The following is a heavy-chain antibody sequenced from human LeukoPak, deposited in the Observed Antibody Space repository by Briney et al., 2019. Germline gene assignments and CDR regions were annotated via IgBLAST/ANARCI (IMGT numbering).Heavy chain of an antibody. D-gene: IGHD3-22*01. V-gene: IGHV4-34*01. CDR2: INRSGST. Sequence: SETLSLTCAVYGGSFSGYYWSWIRQPPGKGLEWIGEINRSGSTNYNPSLKSRVTISVDTSKNQFSLKLSSVTAADTAVYYCARGTPYYYDSSGLGYWGQGTLVTVSS. CDR3: ARGTPYYYDSSGLGY. J-gene: IGHJ4*02. CDR1: GGSFSGYY.